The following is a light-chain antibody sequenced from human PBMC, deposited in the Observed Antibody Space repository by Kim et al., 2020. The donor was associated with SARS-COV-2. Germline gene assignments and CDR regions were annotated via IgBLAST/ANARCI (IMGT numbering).Light chain of an antibody. V-gene: IGLV3-1*01. J-gene: IGLJ1*01. CDR2: QDS. Sequence: SYELTQPPSVSVSPGQTASITCSGDKLGDKYACWYQQKPGQSPVLVIYQDSKRPSGIPERFSGSNSGNTATLTISGTQAMDEADYYCQAWDSSTAPYVFG. CDR3: QAWDSSTAPYV. CDR1: KLGDKY.